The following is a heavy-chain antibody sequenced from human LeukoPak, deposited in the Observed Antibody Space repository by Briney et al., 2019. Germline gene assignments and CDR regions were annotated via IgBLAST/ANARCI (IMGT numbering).Heavy chain of an antibody. V-gene: IGHV4-59*12. J-gene: IGHJ4*02. Sequence: PSETLSLTCTVSGGSISNYYWSWIRQPPGKGLEWIGSIYYSGSTYYNPSLKSRVTISVDTSKNQFSLKLSSVTAADTAVYYCARVSSGSYYWGQGTLVTVSS. CDR3: ARVSSGSYY. CDR2: IYYSGST. D-gene: IGHD1-26*01. CDR1: GGSISNYY.